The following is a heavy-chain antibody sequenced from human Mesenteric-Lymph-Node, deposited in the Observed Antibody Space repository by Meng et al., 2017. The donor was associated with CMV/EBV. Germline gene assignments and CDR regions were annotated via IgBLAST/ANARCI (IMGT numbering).Heavy chain of an antibody. D-gene: IGHD1-26*01. V-gene: IGHV3-53*01. Sequence: LSCAALGFTLSHNYMSWVRQAPGKGLEWVSFIYRGGNTYYADSVKGRFIISRDNSMNTVYLQMNSLRAEDSAVYYCARGPTSDAFDIWGQGTMVTVSS. CDR2: IYRGGNT. J-gene: IGHJ3*02. CDR3: ARGPTSDAFDI. CDR1: GFTLSHNY.